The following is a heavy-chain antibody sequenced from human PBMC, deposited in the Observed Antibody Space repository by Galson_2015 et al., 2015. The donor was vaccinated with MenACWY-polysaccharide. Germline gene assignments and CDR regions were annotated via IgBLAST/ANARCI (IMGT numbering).Heavy chain of an antibody. CDR1: GFTFSGYA. V-gene: IGHV3-23*01. CDR3: ARGDYCSGGNCFFDC. J-gene: IGHJ4*02. Sequence: SLRLSCAASGFTFSGYAMSWVRQAPGKGLEWVSSISFNGGNTYYADSVKGRFTISRANSKSTLYLQMNSLRVEDTAVYYCARGDYCSGGNCFFDCWGQGTLVTVSS. CDR2: ISFNGGNT. D-gene: IGHD2-15*01.